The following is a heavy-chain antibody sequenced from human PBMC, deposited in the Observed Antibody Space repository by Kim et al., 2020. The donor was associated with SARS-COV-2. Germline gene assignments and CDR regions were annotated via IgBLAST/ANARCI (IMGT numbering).Heavy chain of an antibody. D-gene: IGHD1-26*01. CDR3: AKVRVRGSYYKEHFDY. CDR2: ISGSGGST. CDR1: GFTFSSYA. J-gene: IGHJ4*02. V-gene: IGHV3-23*01. Sequence: GGSLRLSCAASGFTFSSYAMSWVRQAPGKGLEWVSAISGSGGSTYYADSVKGRFTISRDNSKNTLYLQMNSLRAEDTAVYYCAKVRVRGSYYKEHFDYWGQGTLVTVSS.